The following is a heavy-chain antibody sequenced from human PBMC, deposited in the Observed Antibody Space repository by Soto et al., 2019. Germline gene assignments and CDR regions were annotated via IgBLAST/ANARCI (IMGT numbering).Heavy chain of an antibody. V-gene: IGHV3-23*01. Sequence: PGGSLRLSCAASGFTFSRCVRRWVRQSRERGLEWVSSISGSGSSVYVADSVRGRFIMSRDLSTNTVSLQMNSLRAEDTAVYYCAKVRASYLSASYFYYGLDVWGQGTTVTVSS. D-gene: IGHD3-10*01. CDR2: ISGSGSSV. CDR1: GFTFSRCV. J-gene: IGHJ6*02. CDR3: AKVRASYLSASYFYYGLDV.